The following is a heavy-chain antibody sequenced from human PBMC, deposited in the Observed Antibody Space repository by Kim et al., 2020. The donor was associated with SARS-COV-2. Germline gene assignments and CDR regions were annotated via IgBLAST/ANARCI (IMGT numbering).Heavy chain of an antibody. J-gene: IGHJ6*02. CDR3: ARGDSGYDYHYYYGMDV. Sequence: LKSRVTISVDTSKNQFSLKLSSVTAADTAVYYCARGDSGYDYHYYYGMDVWGQGTTVTVSS. D-gene: IGHD5-12*01. V-gene: IGHV4-59*09.